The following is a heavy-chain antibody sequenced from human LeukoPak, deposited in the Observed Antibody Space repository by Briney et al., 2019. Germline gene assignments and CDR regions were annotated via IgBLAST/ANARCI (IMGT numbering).Heavy chain of an antibody. CDR3: ARLGVGSSGDY. V-gene: IGHV4-39*01. CDR2: IYSTGDT. CDR1: GGSISSSVNY. D-gene: IGHD6-6*01. J-gene: IGHJ4*02. Sequence: SETLSLTCTVSGGSISSSVNYWGWIRQPPGKGLEWIGSIYSTGDTYYSASLKSRVTISADTSKNQFSLRLAFVTASDPAVYFCARLGVGSSGDYWGQGTLVTVSS.